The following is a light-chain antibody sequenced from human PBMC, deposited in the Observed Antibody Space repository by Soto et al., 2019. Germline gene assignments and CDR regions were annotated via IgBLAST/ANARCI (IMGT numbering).Light chain of an antibody. V-gene: IGKV3-15*01. CDR3: QQYNNWPLT. CDR1: QNGHSN. Sequence: IVMAQSPATLSLSPGASVTLSCSASQNGHSNSAWYEQRPGQAPRLLLYGASNRATGIPARFSGSGYGTEFTLSISSLESEDVAVYYCQQYNNWPLTFGGGTTGDIK. CDR2: GAS. J-gene: IGKJ4*01.